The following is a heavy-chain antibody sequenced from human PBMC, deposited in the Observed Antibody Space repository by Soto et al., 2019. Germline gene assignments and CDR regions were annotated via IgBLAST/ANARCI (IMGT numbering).Heavy chain of an antibody. J-gene: IGHJ4*02. CDR3: ARVSTVTF. CDR1: GFTFSSYS. CDR2: ISSSSSTI. V-gene: IGHV3-48*01. Sequence: ESGGGLVQPGGSLRLSCAASGFTFSSYSMNWVRQAPGKGLEWVSYISSSSSTIYYADSVKGRFTISRDNAKNSLYLQMNSLRAEDTAVYYCARVSTVTFWGQGTLVTVSS. D-gene: IGHD4-17*01.